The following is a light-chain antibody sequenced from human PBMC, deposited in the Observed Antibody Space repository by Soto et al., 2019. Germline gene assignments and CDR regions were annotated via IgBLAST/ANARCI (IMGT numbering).Light chain of an antibody. V-gene: IGLV2-8*01. J-gene: IGLJ1*01. CDR3: SSYAGSNKDV. CDR1: SSDVGGYDY. CDR2: EVS. Sequence: QSVLTQPPSASGSPGQSVTISCTGTSSDVGGYDYVSWYQQHPGKAPKLMIHEVSKRPSGVPDRFSGSKSGNTASLTVSGLQVEDEADYYCSSYAGSNKDVFGTGTKVTVL.